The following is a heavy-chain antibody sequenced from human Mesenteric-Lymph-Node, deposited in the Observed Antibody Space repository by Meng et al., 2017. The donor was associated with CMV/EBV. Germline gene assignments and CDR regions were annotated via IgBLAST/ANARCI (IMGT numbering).Heavy chain of an antibody. D-gene: IGHD5-24*01. V-gene: IGHV3-7*01. J-gene: IGHJ6*02. CDR1: GFTFSSYW. CDR3: ARLNSHGFNWYGELYYGLDV. Sequence: GGSLRLSCAASGFTFSSYWMSWVRQAPGKGLEWVANIKQDGSEKYYGDSVKGRFTISRDNAKNSLDLQMSSLTAEDTAVYYCARLNSHGFNWYGELYYGLDVWGQGTTVTVSS. CDR2: IKQDGSEK.